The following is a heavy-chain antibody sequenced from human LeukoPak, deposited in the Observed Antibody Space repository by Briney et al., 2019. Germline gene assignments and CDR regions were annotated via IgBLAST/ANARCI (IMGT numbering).Heavy chain of an antibody. Sequence: SETLSLTCTVSGGSISSSSYSWGWIRQPPGKGLEWIGSIYYSGSTYYNPSLKSRVTISVDTSKNQFSLKLSSVTAADTAVYYCARRSRRDRKHYDYWGQGTLVTVSS. CDR1: GGSISSSSYS. J-gene: IGHJ4*02. CDR2: IYYSGST. D-gene: IGHD6-25*01. V-gene: IGHV4-39*01. CDR3: ARRSRRDRKHYDY.